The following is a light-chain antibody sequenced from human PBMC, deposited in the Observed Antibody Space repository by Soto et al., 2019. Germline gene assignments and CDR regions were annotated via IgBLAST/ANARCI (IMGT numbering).Light chain of an antibody. CDR1: SSDIGDYDY. CDR3: CSYTDIALDVV. J-gene: IGLJ2*01. Sequence: QSALTQPVSVSGSPGQSITISCTGTSSDIGDYDYVSWYQQLPGKAPKLLIFDVTHRPSGVSDRFSGSKSGNTASLTISGVRPEDEADYYCCSYTDIALDVVFGGGTKVTVL. CDR2: DVT. V-gene: IGLV2-14*03.